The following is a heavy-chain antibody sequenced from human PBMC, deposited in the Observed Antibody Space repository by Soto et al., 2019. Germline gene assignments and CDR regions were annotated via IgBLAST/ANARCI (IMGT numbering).Heavy chain of an antibody. J-gene: IGHJ6*02. CDR3: AREDRDRETGLVPAAIDGMDV. D-gene: IGHD2-2*01. V-gene: IGHV1-69*08. CDR2: IIPIFGIA. Sequence: QVQLVQSGAEVKKPGSSVKVSCKASGGTFSRYSITWVRQAPGHGLEWIGRIIPIFGIASYAQKFQGRVTITADESTRQAYMEMSSLSSDATAVYHCAREDRDRETGLVPAAIDGMDVWGQGTTVTVSS. CDR1: GGTFSRYS.